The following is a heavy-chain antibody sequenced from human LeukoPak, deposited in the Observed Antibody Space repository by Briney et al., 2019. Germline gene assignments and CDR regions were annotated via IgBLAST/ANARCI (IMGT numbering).Heavy chain of an antibody. J-gene: IGHJ4*02. CDR3: ARVYSANGYGSGYYDY. V-gene: IGHV3-21*01. CDR2: ITSTSNHI. Sequence: PGRSLRLSCTASGFTFGYHAINWVRQAPGKGLEWVSAITSTSNHINYADSVKGRFTISRDSANNSLYLQMNSLRAEDTAVYYCARVYSANGYGSGYYDYWGEGTLVTVSS. D-gene: IGHD3-10*01. CDR1: GFTFGYHA.